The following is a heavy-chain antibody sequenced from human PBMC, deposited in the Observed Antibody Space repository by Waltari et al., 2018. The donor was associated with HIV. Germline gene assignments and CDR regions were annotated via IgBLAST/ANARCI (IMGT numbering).Heavy chain of an antibody. Sequence: QVQLVQSGAEVKKPGSSVKVSCKASGGTFSSYAISWVRQAPGQGLEWMGGIIPIFGTANYAQKFQGRVTITADESTSTAYMELSSLRSEDTAVYYCARGRPLIATTVYYYYYGMDVWGQGTTVTVSS. CDR2: IIPIFGTA. CDR3: ARGRPLIATTVYYYYYGMDV. CDR1: GGTFSSYA. J-gene: IGHJ6*02. D-gene: IGHD2-21*01. V-gene: IGHV1-69*01.